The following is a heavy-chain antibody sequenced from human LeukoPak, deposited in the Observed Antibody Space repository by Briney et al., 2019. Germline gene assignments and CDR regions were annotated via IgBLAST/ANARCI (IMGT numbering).Heavy chain of an antibody. CDR2: ISHDGNDK. Sequence: GGSLRLSCAASGFTFSTYSMHWVRQAPGKGLEWVSIISHDGNDKNYADSVKGRFTISRDNSKNDTMYLQMNTLRADDTALYFCVRDRGVTASGRFEFWGQGTLVTVS. CDR3: VRDRGVTASGRFEF. V-gene: IGHV3-30*04. D-gene: IGHD3-10*01. J-gene: IGHJ4*02. CDR1: GFTFSTYS.